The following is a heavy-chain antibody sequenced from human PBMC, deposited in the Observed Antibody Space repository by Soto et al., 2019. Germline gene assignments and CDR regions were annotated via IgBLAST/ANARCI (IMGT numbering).Heavy chain of an antibody. CDR2: IKQDGSEK. V-gene: IGHV3-7*01. Sequence: GGSLRLSCAASGFTFSSYWMSWVRQAPGKGLEWVANIKQDGSEKYYVDSVKGRFTISRDNAKNSLYLQMNSLRAEDTAVYYCARDRSVYCSGGSCPSDYWGQGTLVTVSS. J-gene: IGHJ4*02. CDR3: ARDRSVYCSGGSCPSDY. D-gene: IGHD2-15*01. CDR1: GFTFSSYW.